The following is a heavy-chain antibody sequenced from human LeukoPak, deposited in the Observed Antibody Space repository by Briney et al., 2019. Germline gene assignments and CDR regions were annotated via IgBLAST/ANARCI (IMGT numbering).Heavy chain of an antibody. Sequence: GGSLRLSCAASGFTFDDYGMSWVRQAPGKGLEWVAVTWYDGSKKYYADSVKGRFTISRDNSKNTLDLQMNSLRDEDTAVYYCASDVAYKFDYWGQGTLVTFSS. CDR1: GFTFDDYG. CDR3: ASDVAYKFDY. D-gene: IGHD5-24*01. J-gene: IGHJ4*02. V-gene: IGHV3-33*08. CDR2: TWYDGSKK.